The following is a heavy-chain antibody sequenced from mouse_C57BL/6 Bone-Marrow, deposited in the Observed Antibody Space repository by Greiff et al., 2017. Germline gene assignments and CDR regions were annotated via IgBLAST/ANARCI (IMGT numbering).Heavy chain of an antibody. CDR2: ISYDGSN. J-gene: IGHJ2*01. V-gene: IGHV3-6*01. CDR1: GYSITSGYY. CDR3: AREWDDYYEFDY. Sequence: ESGPGLVKPSQSLSLTCSVTGYSITSGYYWNWIRQFPGNKLEWMGYISYDGSNNYNPSLKNRISITRDTSKNQFFLKLNSVTTEDTATYYCAREWDDYYEFDYWGQGTTLTVSS. D-gene: IGHD1-1*01.